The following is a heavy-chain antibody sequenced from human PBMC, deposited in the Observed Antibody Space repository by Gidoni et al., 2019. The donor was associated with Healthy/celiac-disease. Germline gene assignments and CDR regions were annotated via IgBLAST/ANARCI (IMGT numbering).Heavy chain of an antibody. CDR3: TTALNYYDSSGYYYASLDY. Sequence: EVQLVESGGGLVKPGGSLRLSCAASGFTFSNAWMSWVRQAPGKGLEWVGRIKSKTDGGTTDYAAPVKGRFTISRDDSKNTLYLQMNSLKTEDTAVYYCTTALNYYDSSGYYYASLDYWGQGTLVTVSS. D-gene: IGHD3-22*01. CDR1: GFTFSNAW. V-gene: IGHV3-15*01. CDR2: IKSKTDGGTT. J-gene: IGHJ4*02.